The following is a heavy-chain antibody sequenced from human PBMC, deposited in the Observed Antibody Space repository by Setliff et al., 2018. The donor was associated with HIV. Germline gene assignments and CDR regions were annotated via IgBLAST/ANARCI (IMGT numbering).Heavy chain of an antibody. J-gene: IGHJ3*02. Sequence: ASVKVSCQASGYTFTGYYMHWVRQAPGQGLEGMGRINPNRGATNYAQKFQDMVTMTRDTSNSTAYMALSRLRSDDTGVYYCARDTSTVFQGDAFDIWGQGKMVTVSS. CDR3: ARDTSTVFQGDAFDI. CDR1: GYTFTGYY. V-gene: IGHV1-2*05. D-gene: IGHD4-4*01. CDR2: INPNRGAT.